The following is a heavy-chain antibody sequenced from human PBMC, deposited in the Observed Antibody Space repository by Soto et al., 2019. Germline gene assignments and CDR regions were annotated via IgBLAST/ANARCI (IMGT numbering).Heavy chain of an antibody. CDR2: ISGSGGST. CDR1: GFTFSSYA. CDR3: AKLSGRYFDWSYFDY. D-gene: IGHD3-9*01. J-gene: IGHJ4*02. Sequence: QPGGSLRLSCAASGFTFSSYAMSWVRQAPGKGLEWVSAISGSGGSTYYADSVKGRFTISRGNSKNTLYLQMNSLRAEDTAVYYCAKLSGRYFDWSYFDYWGQGTLVTVSS. V-gene: IGHV3-23*01.